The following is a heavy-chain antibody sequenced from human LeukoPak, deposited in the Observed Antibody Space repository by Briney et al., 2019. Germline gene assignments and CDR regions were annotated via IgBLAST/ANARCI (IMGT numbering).Heavy chain of an antibody. J-gene: IGHJ5*02. Sequence: LRLSCAGSGFIFNNYAMHWVRQPPGKGLEWVSGISWNSGSIDYADSVKGRFTISRDNAKNSLYLQMNTLRVEDTAMYYCASLDTAKQPLANHWGQGTLVTVSS. CDR2: ISWNSGSI. CDR1: GFIFNNYA. CDR3: ASLDTAKQPLANH. D-gene: IGHD5-18*01. V-gene: IGHV3-9*01.